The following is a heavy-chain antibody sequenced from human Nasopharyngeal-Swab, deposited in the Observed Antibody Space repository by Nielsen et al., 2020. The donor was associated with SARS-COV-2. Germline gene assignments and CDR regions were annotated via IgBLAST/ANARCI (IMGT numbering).Heavy chain of an antibody. V-gene: IGHV3-48*01. Sequence: GESLKISCAASGFTFSSYSMNWVRQAPGKGLEWVSYISSSSSVIYYADSVKGRFTISRDNAKNSLYLQMNSLRAEDTAVFYCVAVSGWCNRGGWGQGTLVTVSS. CDR2: ISSSSSVI. CDR1: GFTFSSYS. D-gene: IGHD6-19*01. J-gene: IGHJ4*02. CDR3: VAVSGWCNRGG.